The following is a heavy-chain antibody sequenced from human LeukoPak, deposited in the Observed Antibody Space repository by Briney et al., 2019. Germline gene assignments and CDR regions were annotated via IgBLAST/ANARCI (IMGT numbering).Heavy chain of an antibody. J-gene: IGHJ4*02. CDR2: INSDGSST. CDR3: ASGYSSDYGGNTY. D-gene: IGHD4-23*01. CDR1: GFTFSRYW. V-gene: IGHV3-74*01. Sequence: GGSLRLSCAASGFTFSRYWMHWVRQAPGKGLVWVSRINSDGSSTDYADSVKGRFTISRDNAKNTLDLQMNSLRAEDTAVYYCASGYSSDYGGNTYWGQGTLVTVSS.